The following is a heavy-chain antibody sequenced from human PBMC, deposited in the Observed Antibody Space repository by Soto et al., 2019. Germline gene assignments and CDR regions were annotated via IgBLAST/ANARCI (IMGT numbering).Heavy chain of an antibody. CDR2: IKSKTDGGTT. CDR1: GFTFSTAW. J-gene: IGHJ4*02. Sequence: GGSLRLSCAASGFTFSTAWMNRVRQAPGKGLEWVGRIKSKTDGGTTDYAAPVKGRFTISRDDSKNTLYLQMNSLKTEDTAVYYCTTDYWDYYDSSGYYPPYYFDYWGQGTLVTVSS. CDR3: TTDYWDYYDSSGYYPPYYFDY. D-gene: IGHD3-22*01. V-gene: IGHV3-15*07.